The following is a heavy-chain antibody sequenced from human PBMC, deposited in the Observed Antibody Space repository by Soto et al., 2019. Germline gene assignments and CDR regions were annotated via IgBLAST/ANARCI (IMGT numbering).Heavy chain of an antibody. Sequence: QVQLVESGGGVVQPGRSMRLSCAASGFTFSSYAMHWVRQAPGKGLELVAVMAYDGRNKYYADSVKGRFTISRDNSKNTLYLQMNSLRIEDTAVYYCARELERVFDYWGQGTLVTVSS. CDR2: MAYDGRNK. V-gene: IGHV3-30*04. J-gene: IGHJ4*02. CDR1: GFTFSSYA. D-gene: IGHD1-1*01. CDR3: ARELERVFDY.